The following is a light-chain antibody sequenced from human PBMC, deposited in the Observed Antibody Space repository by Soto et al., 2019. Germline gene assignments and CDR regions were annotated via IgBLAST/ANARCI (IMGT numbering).Light chain of an antibody. J-gene: IGKJ5*01. V-gene: IGKV3-11*01. CDR3: QQRSKWPLT. Sequence: TQSPATPSLSPGERATLPFRASQSVSSYLAWYQQKPGQAPRLLISDASNRATGIPARFSGSGSGTDFTLTISSLEPEDFAVYYCQQRSKWPLTFGQGTRLEIK. CDR1: QSVSSY. CDR2: DAS.